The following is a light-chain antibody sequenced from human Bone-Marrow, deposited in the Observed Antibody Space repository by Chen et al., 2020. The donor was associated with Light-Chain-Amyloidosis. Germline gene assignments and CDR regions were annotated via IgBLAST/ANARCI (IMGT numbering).Light chain of an antibody. CDR3: QQYYSYPYT. CDR1: QNINRW. V-gene: IGKV1-5*01. Sequence: DIQMTQSPSTLSASVGDSVTITCRAGQNINRWMAWYQQKPGKPPNLLIYDASTLEGGVPSRFSGSDSVTEFTLTISGLQPDDFASYYCQQYYSYPYTFGPGTKLAIK. CDR2: DAS. J-gene: IGKJ2*01.